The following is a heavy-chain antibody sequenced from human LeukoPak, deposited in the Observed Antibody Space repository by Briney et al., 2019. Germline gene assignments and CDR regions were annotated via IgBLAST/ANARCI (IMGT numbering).Heavy chain of an antibody. J-gene: IGHJ3*02. CDR3: AKVVSAGYYDSREAAFDI. V-gene: IGHV3-23*01. CDR1: GFTFSSYA. Sequence: GGSLGLSCAASGFTFSSYAMSWVRQAPGKGLEWVSAISGSGGSTYYADSVKGRFTISRDNSKNTLYLQMNSLRAEDTAVYYCAKVVSAGYYDSREAAFDIWGQGTMVTVSS. CDR2: ISGSGGST. D-gene: IGHD3-22*01.